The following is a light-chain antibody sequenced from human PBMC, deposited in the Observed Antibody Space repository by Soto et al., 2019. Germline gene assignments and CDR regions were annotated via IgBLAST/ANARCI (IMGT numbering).Light chain of an antibody. V-gene: IGLV2-8*01. CDR1: SSDVGAYND. CDR2: EVS. J-gene: IGLJ2*01. CDR3: SSYAGINSLL. Sequence: QSALTQPPSASGSPGQSVTISCTGTSSDVGAYNDVAWYQQYPGKAPKLMIYEVSKRPSGVPDRFSGSKSGNTASLTVSGLQAEDEADYYCSSYAGINSLLFGGGTKLTVL.